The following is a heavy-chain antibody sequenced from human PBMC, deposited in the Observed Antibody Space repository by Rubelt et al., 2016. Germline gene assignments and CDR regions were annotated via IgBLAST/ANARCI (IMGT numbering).Heavy chain of an antibody. V-gene: IGHV3-30*04. CDR3: ARGRGITVTGKEDYFDY. J-gene: IGHJ4*02. Sequence: GKGLEWVAVAGNNKYYADSVKGRCTISRDNSKNTLYVQMNSLRPEDTAVYYCARGRGITVTGKEDYFDYWGQGTLVTVSS. CDR2: AGNNK. D-gene: IGHD6-19*01.